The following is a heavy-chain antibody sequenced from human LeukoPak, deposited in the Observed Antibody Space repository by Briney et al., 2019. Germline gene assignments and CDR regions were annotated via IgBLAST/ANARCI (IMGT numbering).Heavy chain of an antibody. Sequence: ASVKVSCKVSGYTLTELSMHWVRQAPGKGLEWMGGFDPEDGETIYAQKFQGRVTMSEDTSTDTAYMELSSLRSDDTAVYYCARDLRAAAAGAREDAFDIWGQGTMVTVSS. D-gene: IGHD6-13*01. V-gene: IGHV1-24*01. CDR3: ARDLRAAAAGAREDAFDI. CDR1: GYTLTELS. CDR2: FDPEDGET. J-gene: IGHJ3*02.